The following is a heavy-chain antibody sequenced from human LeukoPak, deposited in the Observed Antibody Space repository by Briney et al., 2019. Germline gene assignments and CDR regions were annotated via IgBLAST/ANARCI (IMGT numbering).Heavy chain of an antibody. CDR2: ISGSGGST. CDR3: VAQQLANFYYFDY. Sequence: PGGSLRLSCAASGFTFSSYAMSWVRQAPGKGLEWVSAISGSGGSTYYADSVKGRFTISRDNSKNTLFLQMNSLRAEDTAVYYAVAQQLANFYYFDYWGQGTLVTVSS. V-gene: IGHV3-23*01. CDR1: GFTFSSYA. J-gene: IGHJ4*02. D-gene: IGHD6-13*01.